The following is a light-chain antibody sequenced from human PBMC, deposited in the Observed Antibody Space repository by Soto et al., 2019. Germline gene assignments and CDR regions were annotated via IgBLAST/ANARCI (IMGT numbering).Light chain of an antibody. CDR2: EAS. Sequence: DIQMTQSPASVSTSLGDRVTITCRASQSISTYLNWYQQKPGKAPKLLIYEASNLQGGVPSRFSGSGSGTDFTLTITSLQPEDFAAYYCQQSYSTPLTFGGGTKVDIK. J-gene: IGKJ4*01. V-gene: IGKV1-39*01. CDR3: QQSYSTPLT. CDR1: QSISTY.